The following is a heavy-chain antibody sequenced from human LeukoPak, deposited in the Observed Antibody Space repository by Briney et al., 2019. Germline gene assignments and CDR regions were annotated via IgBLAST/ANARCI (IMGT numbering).Heavy chain of an antibody. CDR1: GGSLSSSNW. CDR3: ARVRGYGERYYYYGMDV. D-gene: IGHD5-18*01. J-gene: IGHJ6*04. V-gene: IGHV4-4*02. CDR2: IYHSGST. Sequence: SETLSLTCAVSGGSLSSSNWGSWGRPPPGKGREWIGEIYHSGSTNYNPSLKSRVTISVDKSKNQFSLKLSSVTAADTAVYYCARVRGYGERYYYYGMDVWGKGTTVTVSS.